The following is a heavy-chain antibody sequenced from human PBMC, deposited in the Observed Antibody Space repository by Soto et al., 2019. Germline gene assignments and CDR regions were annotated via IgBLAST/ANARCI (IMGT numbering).Heavy chain of an antibody. CDR2: ISSSGGTI. CDR3: ARTPAMAPPGY. V-gene: IGHV3-11*01. Sequence: QVQLVESGGGLVKPGGSLRLSCAASGFTFSDYYMTWIRQAPGKGLEWVSYISSSGGTIYYADSVKGRFTISRDNAKNSLYLQINTLRAEDTAMYYCARTPAMAPPGYWGQGTLVTVSS. CDR1: GFTFSDYY. J-gene: IGHJ4*02. D-gene: IGHD5-18*01.